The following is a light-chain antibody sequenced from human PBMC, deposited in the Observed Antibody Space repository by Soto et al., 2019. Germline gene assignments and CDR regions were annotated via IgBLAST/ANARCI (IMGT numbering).Light chain of an antibody. J-gene: IGLJ2*01. CDR3: CSYARDYMFL. CDR1: NSELGSYNL. Sequence: QSALTQPASVCRSPGQSTTISRTGTNSELGSYNLVSWFQQHPGKVPKVMIYEGTKRPSGVSDRFSGSKSDNTASLTISGLQPDDGGYYCYCSYARDYMFLFG. CDR2: EGT. V-gene: IGLV2-23*01.